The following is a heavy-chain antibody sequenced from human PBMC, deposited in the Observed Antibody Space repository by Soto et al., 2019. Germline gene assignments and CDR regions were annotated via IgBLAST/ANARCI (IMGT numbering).Heavy chain of an antibody. Sequence: GGSLRLSCVASGFIFSNFGMHWVRQAPGKGLEWVAVISSDEKIKQYADSVRGRFAIYRDNSKNTLYLQMTSLRAEDTAIYYCARGLRSVLDYWGQGTLVTVSS. V-gene: IGHV3-33*01. J-gene: IGHJ4*02. D-gene: IGHD6-6*01. CDR2: ISSDEKIK. CDR3: ARGLRSVLDY. CDR1: GFIFSNFG.